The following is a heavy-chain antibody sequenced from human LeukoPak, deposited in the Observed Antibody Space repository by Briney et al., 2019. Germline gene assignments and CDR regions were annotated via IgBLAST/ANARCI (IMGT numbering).Heavy chain of an antibody. CDR1: GYNFTPYW. D-gene: IGHD2-21*01. Sequence: GESLKISCKASGYNFTPYWIGWVRQMPGKGLEWMGIIYPGDSDTRYSPSFQGQFTISADKSISTAYLQWSSLKASDTAMYYCARSLVVPSGGVAFDIWGQGTMVTVSS. CDR2: IYPGDSDT. J-gene: IGHJ3*02. V-gene: IGHV5-51*01. CDR3: ARSLVVPSGGVAFDI.